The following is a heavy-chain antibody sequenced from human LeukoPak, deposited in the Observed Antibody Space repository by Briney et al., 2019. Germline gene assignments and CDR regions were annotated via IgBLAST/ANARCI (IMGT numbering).Heavy chain of an antibody. D-gene: IGHD2-21*02. V-gene: IGHV3-21*01. CDR2: ISSSSSYI. J-gene: IGHJ1*01. CDR1: GFTFSSYS. Sequence: GGSLRLSCAASGFTFSSYSMNWVRQAPGKGLEWVSSISSSSSYIYYADSVKGRFTISRDNAKNSLYLQVNSLRAEDTAVYYCARDLYGAYCGGDCSYAEYFQHWGQGTLVTVSS. CDR3: ARDLYGAYCGGDCSYAEYFQH.